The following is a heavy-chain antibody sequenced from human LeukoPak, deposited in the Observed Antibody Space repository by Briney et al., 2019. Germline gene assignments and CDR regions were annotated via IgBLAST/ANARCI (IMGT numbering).Heavy chain of an antibody. CDR3: ARVFRQQLVSVEEDY. CDR2: VSYDGSNK. J-gene: IGHJ4*02. V-gene: IGHV3-30*04. Sequence: PGRSLRLSCAASGFTFSSYAMHWVRQAPGKGLEWVAVVSYDGSNKYYADSVKGRFTISRDNSKNTLYLQMNSLRAEDTAVYYCARVFRQQLVSVEEDYWGQGTLVTVSS. CDR1: GFTFSSYA. D-gene: IGHD6-13*01.